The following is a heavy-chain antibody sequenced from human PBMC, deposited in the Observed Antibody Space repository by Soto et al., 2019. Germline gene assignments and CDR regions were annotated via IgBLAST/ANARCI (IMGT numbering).Heavy chain of an antibody. D-gene: IGHD4-4*01. J-gene: IGHJ4*02. CDR2: ISYDGSNQ. Sequence: QVQLVESGGGVVQPGRSLRLSCAASGFTFSSYGMHWVRQAPGKGLEWVAVISYDGSNQNYADSVKGRFTISRDNSKNTLYLQMNSLRAEDTAVFYCAKERGDGYSYEGAPGLDYWGQGTLVTVSS. CDR1: GFTFSSYG. CDR3: AKERGDGYSYEGAPGLDY. V-gene: IGHV3-30*18.